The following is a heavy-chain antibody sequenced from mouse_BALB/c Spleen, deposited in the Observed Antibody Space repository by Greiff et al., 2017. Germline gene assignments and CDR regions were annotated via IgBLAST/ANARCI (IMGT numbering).Heavy chain of an antibody. D-gene: IGHD1-2*01. CDR3: ARGFYYGYYAMDY. Sequence: VQVVESGPGLVQPSQSLSITCTVSGFSLTSYGVHWVRQSPGKGLEWLGVIWSGGSTDYNAAFISRLSISKDNSKSQVFFKMNSLQANDTAIYYCARGFYYGYYAMDYWGQGTSVTVSS. CDR2: IWSGGST. V-gene: IGHV2-2*02. CDR1: GFSLTSYG. J-gene: IGHJ4*01.